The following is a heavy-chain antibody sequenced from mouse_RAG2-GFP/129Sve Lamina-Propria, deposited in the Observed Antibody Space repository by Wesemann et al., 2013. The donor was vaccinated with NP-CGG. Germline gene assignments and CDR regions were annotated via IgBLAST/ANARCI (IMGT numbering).Heavy chain of an antibody. CDR1: GYSITSGYD. V-gene: IGHV3-1*01. Sequence: DVQLQESGPGMVKPSQSLSLTCTVTGYSITSGYDWHWIRHFPGNKLEWMGYISYSGSTNYNPSLKSRISITHDTSKNHFFLKLNSVTTEDTATYYCASSDYGSSYGFAYWGQGTLVTVSA. CDR3: ASSDYGSSYGFAY. J-gene: IGHJ3*01. D-gene: IGHD1-1*01. CDR2: ISYSGST.